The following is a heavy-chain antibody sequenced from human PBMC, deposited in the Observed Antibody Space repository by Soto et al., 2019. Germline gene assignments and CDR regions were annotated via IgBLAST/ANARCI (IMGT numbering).Heavy chain of an antibody. CDR1: GFTFSSYA. V-gene: IGHV3-23*01. Sequence: PGGSLRLSCAASGFTFSSYAMSWVRQAPGRGLEWVSAISGSGGSTYYADSVKGRFTISRDNSKNTLYLQMNSLRAEDTAVYYYAKDFGPRYGPVLRWGQGTLVTVSS. CDR3: AKDFGPRYGPVLR. D-gene: IGHD3-3*01. J-gene: IGHJ4*02. CDR2: ISGSGGST.